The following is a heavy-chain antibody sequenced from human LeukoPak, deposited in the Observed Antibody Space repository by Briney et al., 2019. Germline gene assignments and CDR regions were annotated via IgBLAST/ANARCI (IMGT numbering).Heavy chain of an antibody. CDR2: VRYDGSDK. CDR1: GLTFSNYG. V-gene: IGHV3-30*02. Sequence: GGSVRLSCAASGLTFSNYGMHWVRQAPGKGLEWVAFVRYDGSDKYYADSVKGRFTISRDNSENTLFLQMNSLRAGDTAVYYCAKDRGYFDYWGQGTLVTVSS. CDR3: AKDRGYFDY. J-gene: IGHJ4*02.